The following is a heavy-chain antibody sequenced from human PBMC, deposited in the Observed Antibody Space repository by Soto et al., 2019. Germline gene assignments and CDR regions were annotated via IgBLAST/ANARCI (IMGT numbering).Heavy chain of an antibody. Sequence: SGGSLRLSCAASGFTFSNAWMSWVRQAPGKGLEWVGRIKSKTDGGTTDYAAPVKGRFTISRDDSKNTLYLQMNSLKTEDTAVYYCTSTYYDFWSGYSPIDYWGQGTLVTVSS. V-gene: IGHV3-15*01. J-gene: IGHJ4*02. CDR1: GFTFSNAW. CDR2: IKSKTDGGTT. CDR3: TSTYYDFWSGYSPIDY. D-gene: IGHD3-3*01.